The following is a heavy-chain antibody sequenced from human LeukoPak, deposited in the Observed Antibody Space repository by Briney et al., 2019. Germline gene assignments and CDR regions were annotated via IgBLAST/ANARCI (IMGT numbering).Heavy chain of an antibody. J-gene: IGHJ6*02. V-gene: IGHV1-8*01. CDR2: MNPNSGNT. Sequence: ASVKVSCKASGYTFTSYDINWVRQATGQGLEWMGWMNPNSGNTGYAQKFQGRVTMTRNTSISTAYMELSSLRSEDTAVYYCARVSLDYGDYEFGYYGMDVWGQGTTVTVSS. CDR1: GYTFTSYD. CDR3: ARVSLDYGDYEFGYYGMDV. D-gene: IGHD4-17*01.